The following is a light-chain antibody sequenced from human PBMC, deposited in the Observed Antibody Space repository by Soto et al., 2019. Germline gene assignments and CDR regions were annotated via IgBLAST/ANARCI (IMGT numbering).Light chain of an antibody. J-gene: IGKJ3*01. V-gene: IGKV3-20*01. CDR1: QSISSSY. CDR3: QQYGSSRFT. CDR2: GAS. Sequence: IVLTQSPGTLSLSPGERATLSCRASQSISSSYLAWYQQKPGQAPRLPVYGASSRATGIPDRFSGSGSGRDFTLTMSRLEPEDVAVYYCQQYGSSRFTFGPGTRVDIK.